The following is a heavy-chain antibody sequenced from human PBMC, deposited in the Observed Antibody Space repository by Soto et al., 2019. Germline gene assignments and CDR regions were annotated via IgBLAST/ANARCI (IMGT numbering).Heavy chain of an antibody. V-gene: IGHV4-59*01. D-gene: IGHD3-22*01. CDR3: ARSIDSSGFYFSNC. CDR1: GGFISSYD. CDR2: IHHTGST. Sequence: PSETLSLTCTVSGGFISSYDWSWIRQSPGQGLELIGYIHHTGSTNYNPSLKSRVTMSLDTSRNQFSLKLYSVTTADTAVYYCARSIDSSGFYFSNCWGQGTLVTVS. J-gene: IGHJ4*02.